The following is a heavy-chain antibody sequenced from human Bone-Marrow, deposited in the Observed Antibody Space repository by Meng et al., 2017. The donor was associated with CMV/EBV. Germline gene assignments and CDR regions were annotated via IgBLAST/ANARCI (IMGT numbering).Heavy chain of an antibody. CDR1: GYTFTTYY. CDR2: MNPNSGGT. Sequence: SVHVSRKACGYTFTTYYLHWVRQAPGQGLEWMGWMNPNSGGTNYAQKFQGRVTMTRDTPITTAYMEVSRLSADDTALYYCVREKFGGTTTRPLDYWGQGTLVTVSS. D-gene: IGHD1-7*01. V-gene: IGHV1-2*02. CDR3: VREKFGGTTTRPLDY. J-gene: IGHJ4*02.